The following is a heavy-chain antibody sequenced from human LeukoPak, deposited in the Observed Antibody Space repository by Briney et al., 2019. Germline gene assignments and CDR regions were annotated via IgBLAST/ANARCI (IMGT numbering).Heavy chain of an antibody. Sequence: PGGSLRLSCAASGFTFSSYEMNWVRQAPGKGLEWVSYISSSGSTTYYADSVKGRFTISRDNSKNTLFLEMNSLRVEDTAVYYCAKGRGFRVWDPWDNWGQGTLITVSS. CDR1: GFTFSSYE. CDR3: AKGRGFRVWDPWDN. J-gene: IGHJ4*02. D-gene: IGHD3-16*01. CDR2: ISSSGSTT. V-gene: IGHV3-48*03.